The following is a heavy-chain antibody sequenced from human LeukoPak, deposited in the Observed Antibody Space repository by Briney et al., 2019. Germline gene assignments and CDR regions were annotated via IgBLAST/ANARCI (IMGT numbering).Heavy chain of an antibody. CDR3: VRDRNNNYFDY. CDR2: ICSDGTKQ. V-gene: IGHV3-33*01. Sequence: GRSLKLSCAASGFAFHIYGMRWVRQAPGKGLEWVAFICSDGTKQFYADSVKGRFTISRDNSNNTVYLHMNSLKAEDTALYYCVRDRNNNYFDYWGQGTLLTVSS. J-gene: IGHJ4*02. CDR1: GFAFHIYG. D-gene: IGHD1-14*01.